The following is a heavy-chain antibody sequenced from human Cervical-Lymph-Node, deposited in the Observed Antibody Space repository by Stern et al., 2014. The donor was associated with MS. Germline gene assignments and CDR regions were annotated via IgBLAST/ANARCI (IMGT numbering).Heavy chain of an antibody. J-gene: IGHJ6*02. D-gene: IGHD3-3*01. Sequence: QVQLVQSGGGVVQPGRSLRLSCVVSGFTFSSYGMHWVRQAPGKGLEWVAKISSDGDNKLHADSVKGRFTISRDNSKNTLYLQMSSVRGEDTAVYYCARGGDIGRYWEWFRNGYDPHGMDVWGQGTTVTVSS. CDR1: GFTFSSYG. CDR2: ISSDGDNK. CDR3: ARGGDIGRYWEWFRNGYDPHGMDV. V-gene: IGHV3-30*03.